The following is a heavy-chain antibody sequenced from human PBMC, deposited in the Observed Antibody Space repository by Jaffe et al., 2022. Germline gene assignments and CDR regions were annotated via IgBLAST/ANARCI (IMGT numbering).Heavy chain of an antibody. D-gene: IGHD1-26*01. CDR1: GFTFSSYD. CDR3: ARGGGGGSSYYMDV. J-gene: IGHJ6*03. V-gene: IGHV3-13*01. Sequence: EVQLVESGGGLVQPGGSLRLSCAASGFTFSSYDMHWVRQATGKGLEWVSAIGTAGDTYYPGSVKGRFTISRENAKNSLYLQMNSLRAGDTAVYYCARGGGGGSSYYMDVWGKGTTVTVSS. CDR2: IGTAGDT.